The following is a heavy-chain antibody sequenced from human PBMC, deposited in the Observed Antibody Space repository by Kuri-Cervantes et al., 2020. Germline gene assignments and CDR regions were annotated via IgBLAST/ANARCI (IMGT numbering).Heavy chain of an antibody. V-gene: IGHV3-48*02. CDR3: ARDGSTVGGMDV. J-gene: IGHJ6*02. D-gene: IGHD4-23*01. CDR2: ISSSSSTI. CDR1: GFTFSSYS. Sequence: ETLSLTCAASGFTFSSYSMNWVRQAPGKGLEWVSYISSSSSTIYYADSVKGRFTIPRDNAKNSLYLRMNSLRDEDTAVYYCARDGSTVGGMDVWGQGTTVTVSS.